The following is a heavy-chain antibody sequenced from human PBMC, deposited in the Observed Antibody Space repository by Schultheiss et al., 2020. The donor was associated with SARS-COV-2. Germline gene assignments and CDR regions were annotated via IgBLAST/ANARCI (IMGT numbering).Heavy chain of an antibody. J-gene: IGHJ1*01. Sequence: SETLSLTCTVSGGSVSSGSYYWSWIRQPPGKGLEWIGEINHSGSTNYNPSLKSRVTISVDTSKNQFSLKLSSVTAADTAVYYCARGPRGYYDSSGPPRTEYFQHWGQGTLVTVSS. V-gene: IGHV4-61*01. CDR2: INHSGST. D-gene: IGHD3-22*01. CDR1: GGSVSSGSYY. CDR3: ARGPRGYYDSSGPPRTEYFQH.